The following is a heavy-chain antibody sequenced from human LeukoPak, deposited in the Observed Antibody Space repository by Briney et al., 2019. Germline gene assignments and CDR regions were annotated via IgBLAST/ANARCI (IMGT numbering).Heavy chain of an antibody. V-gene: IGHV4-4*09. D-gene: IGHD1-26*01. CDR3: AQRQGPMSGTYDYFDP. CDR2: IHSNGYT. Sequence: SETLSLTCTVSGGSISGYYWTWIRQPPGQGLEWVAYIHSNGYTNYNPSLRRRFTISVDPSKTQFSLTVTPVNAADTAIYYCAQRQGPMSGTYDYFDPWGQGALVTVSS. J-gene: IGHJ5*02. CDR1: GGSISGYY.